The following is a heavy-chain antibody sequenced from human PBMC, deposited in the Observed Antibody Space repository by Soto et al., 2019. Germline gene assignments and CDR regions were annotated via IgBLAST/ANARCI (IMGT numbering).Heavy chain of an antibody. V-gene: IGHV1-8*02. CDR2: MNPNSGNT. Sequence: ASVKVSCKASGYTFNNYDIHWVRQAPGHGLEWMGWMNPNSGNTGYAQKFQGRVTMTEDTSTDTAYMELSSLRSEDTAVYYCATDSGLRSSSWYGLYNWFDPWGQGTLVTVSS. CDR3: ATDSGLRSSSWYGLYNWFDP. D-gene: IGHD6-13*01. CDR1: GYTFNNYD. J-gene: IGHJ5*02.